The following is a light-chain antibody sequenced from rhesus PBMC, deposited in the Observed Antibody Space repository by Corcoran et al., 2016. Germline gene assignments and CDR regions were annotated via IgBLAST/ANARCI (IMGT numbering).Light chain of an antibody. J-gene: IGKJ2*01. CDR1: QGIINN. V-gene: IGKV1-33*02. Sequence: DIHMTQSPSSLSASVGDTVTITCRASQGIINNLAWYQQKPGKVPKLMIYYGSTLQSGVPSRFTGSGSGTDCTLTISSLQPEDFATYYCQHGYDTPYSFGRGTKVEIK. CDR2: YGS. CDR3: QHGYDTPYS.